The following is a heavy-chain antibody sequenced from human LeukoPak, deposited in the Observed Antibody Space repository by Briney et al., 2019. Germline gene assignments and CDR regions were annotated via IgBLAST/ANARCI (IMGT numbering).Heavy chain of an antibody. CDR2: VSGSGGST. CDR1: GFTFSSYG. D-gene: IGHD3-16*01. J-gene: IGHJ4*02. CDR3: ARASGGHTED. V-gene: IGHV3-23*01. Sequence: GGSLRLSCAASGFTFSSYGMAWVRQAPGKGLEWVSSVSGSGGSTHYADSVKGRFTISRDNSKNTLYLQMNSLRAEDTAVYYCARASGGHTEDWGQGTLVTVSS.